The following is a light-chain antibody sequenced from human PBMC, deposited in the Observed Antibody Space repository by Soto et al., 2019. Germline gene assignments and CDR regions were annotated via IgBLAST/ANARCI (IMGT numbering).Light chain of an antibody. Sequence: QSALTQPASVSGSPGQSITISCTGTSSDVGTYDYVSWYQHHPGKAPKLMIYDVSNRPSGVSNRFSGSKSGNTASLTISGLQAEDEADYYCISYTRTSTYVFGAGTKLTVL. CDR3: ISYTRTSTYV. J-gene: IGLJ1*01. CDR2: DVS. V-gene: IGLV2-14*03. CDR1: SSDVGTYDY.